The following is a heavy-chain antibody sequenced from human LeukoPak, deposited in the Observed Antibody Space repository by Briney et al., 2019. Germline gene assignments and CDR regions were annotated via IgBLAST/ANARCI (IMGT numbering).Heavy chain of an antibody. CDR1: RYTFTGYY. Sequence: GASVKVSCRTSRYTFTGYYTHWVRQAPGQGLEWMGWINPKNGDTNYAQKFQGRVTMTRDTSIDTAFMELSNLRSDDTAVYYCARAGVVPAAIRSPFDFWGQGTLVTVSS. V-gene: IGHV1-2*02. CDR2: INPKNGDT. CDR3: ARAGVVPAAIRSPFDF. J-gene: IGHJ4*02. D-gene: IGHD2-2*02.